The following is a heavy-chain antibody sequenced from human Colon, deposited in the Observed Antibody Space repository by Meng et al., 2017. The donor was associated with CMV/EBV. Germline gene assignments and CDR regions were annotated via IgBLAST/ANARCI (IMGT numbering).Heavy chain of an antibody. CDR3: ATGGGDY. J-gene: IGHJ4*02. CDR1: GGSISSYY. Sequence: GSLRLSCTVSGGSISSYYWSWIRQPPGKGLEWIGYIYYSGSTNYNPSLKSRVTISVDTSKNQFSLKLSSVTAADTAVYYCATGGGDYWGQGMLVTVSS. D-gene: IGHD2-15*01. V-gene: IGHV4-59*01. CDR2: IYYSGST.